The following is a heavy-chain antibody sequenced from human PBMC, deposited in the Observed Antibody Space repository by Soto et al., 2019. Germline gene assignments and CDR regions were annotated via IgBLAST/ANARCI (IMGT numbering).Heavy chain of an antibody. CDR1: GGSIRSGGYY. D-gene: IGHD5-12*01. CDR2: IYYSGST. V-gene: IGHV4-31*02. Sequence: LCGGSIRSGGYYWSWIRQHPGKGLEWIGYIYYSGSTYYNPSLKSRVTISVDTSKNQFSLKLSSVTAADTAVYYCARAPGDGEMATIIGGFDYWGQGTLVTVSS. J-gene: IGHJ4*02. CDR3: ARAPGDGEMATIIGGFDY.